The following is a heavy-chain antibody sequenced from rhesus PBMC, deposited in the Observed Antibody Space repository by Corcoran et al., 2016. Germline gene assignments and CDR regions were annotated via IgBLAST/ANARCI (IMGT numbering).Heavy chain of an antibody. CDR2: IRDKDSNYET. CDR1: GFMFSSSS. CDR3: RTAAATFDS. Sequence: EVQLVASGGGLVEPGGSLRLSCAASGFMFSSSSLHWVRQASGKGLEWVGRIRDKDSNYETRYAASVKGRFTISRDDSKNTAYLQMNGLKTEDTAVYYCRTAAATFDSWGQGILVTVSS. J-gene: IGHJ4*01. D-gene: IGHD6-25*01. V-gene: IGHV3-118*01.